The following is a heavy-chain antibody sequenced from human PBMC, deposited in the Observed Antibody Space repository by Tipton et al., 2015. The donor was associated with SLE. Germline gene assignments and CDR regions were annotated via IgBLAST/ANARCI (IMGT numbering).Heavy chain of an antibody. CDR3: ARGSGAYMGV. J-gene: IGHJ6*03. CDR1: GGSISSHY. CDR2: INHSGST. D-gene: IGHD3-10*01. V-gene: IGHV4-34*01. Sequence: LRLSCTVSGGSISSHYWSWIRQPPGKGLEWIGEINHSGSTNYNPSLKSRVTISVDTSKNQFSLKLSSVTAADTAVYYCARGSGAYMGVWGKGTTVTVSS.